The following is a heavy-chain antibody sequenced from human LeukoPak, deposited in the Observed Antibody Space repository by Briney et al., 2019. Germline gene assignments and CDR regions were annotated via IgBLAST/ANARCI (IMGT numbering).Heavy chain of an antibody. CDR2: IFYRGST. CDR3: ARSKSGYRFDY. Sequence: SETLSLTCAVYGGSFSGYYWGWIRQPPGTGLDWVGNIFYRGSTTYNPSLKSRVTISLDMAKSQFSLNLTSVTAADSAIYYCARSKSGYRFDYWSRGTRVIVSS. CDR1: GGSFSGYY. V-gene: IGHV4-59*01. J-gene: IGHJ4*02. D-gene: IGHD5-12*01.